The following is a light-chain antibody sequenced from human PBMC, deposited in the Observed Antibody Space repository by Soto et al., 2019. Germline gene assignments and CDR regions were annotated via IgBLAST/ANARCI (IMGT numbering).Light chain of an antibody. Sequence: QLVLTQSPSASASLGASVKLTCTLSSGHSTYAIAWHQQQPDKGPRFLMILNTDGAHSRGDGIPDRFSGSSSGTERYLIISSLQSEDEADYYCQTWGTGVRVFGGGTKVTVL. V-gene: IGLV4-69*01. J-gene: IGLJ2*01. CDR1: SGHSTYA. CDR3: QTWGTGVRV. CDR2: LNTDGAH.